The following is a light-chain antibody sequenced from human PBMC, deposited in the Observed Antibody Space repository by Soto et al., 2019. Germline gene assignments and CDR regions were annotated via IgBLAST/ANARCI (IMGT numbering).Light chain of an antibody. J-gene: IGKJ5*01. Sequence: EIVLTQSPATLSLSPGERATLSCRASQSVSSYLAWYQQKPGQAPRLLIYGASSRATGIPDRFTGSGSETSFTLTISRLEPEDFALYYCQHYQSGHPITFGQGTRLEIK. CDR1: QSVSSY. CDR2: GAS. V-gene: IGKV3-20*01. CDR3: QHYQSGHPIT.